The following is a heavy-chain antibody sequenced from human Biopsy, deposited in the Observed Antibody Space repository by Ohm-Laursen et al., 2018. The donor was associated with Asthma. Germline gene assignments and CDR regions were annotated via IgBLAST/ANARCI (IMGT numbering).Heavy chain of an antibody. CDR2: ISSSGSSI. J-gene: IGHJ6*02. D-gene: IGHD1-26*01. V-gene: IGHV3-11*01. Sequence: SLRLSCTASGFTFSDYSMTWIRQAPGKGLEWISYISSSGSSILYADSVKGRFTISRDNAKNSLHLQMNSLRAEDTAIYYCAKDKVGAANSYQYGMDVWGQGTTVTVSS. CDR1: GFTFSDYS. CDR3: AKDKVGAANSYQYGMDV.